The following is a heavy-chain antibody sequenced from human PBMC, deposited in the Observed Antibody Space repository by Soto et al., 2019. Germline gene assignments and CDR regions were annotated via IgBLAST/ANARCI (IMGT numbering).Heavy chain of an antibody. V-gene: IGHV2-5*01. CDR2: IYWNDDK. Sequence: SGPTLVNPTRTLTLTCTFSGVSLSTRGVGVGWIRQPPGRALEWLALIYWNDDKRYRPSLKSSLTITKDTSRNQVVRTMTNVDPVDTGTYYSEHSQGLWDPFDYWGQGTLVTVSS. CDR3: EHSQGLWDPFDY. J-gene: IGHJ4*02. D-gene: IGHD2-21*01. CDR1: GVSLSTRGVG.